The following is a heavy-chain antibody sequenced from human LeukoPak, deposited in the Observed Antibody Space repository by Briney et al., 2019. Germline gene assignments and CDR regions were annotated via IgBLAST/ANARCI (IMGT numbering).Heavy chain of an antibody. J-gene: IGHJ4*02. CDR1: GGTFSSYA. CDR2: ISAYNGNT. D-gene: IGHD2-2*01. V-gene: IGHV1-18*01. CDR3: ARAWAVRSTIDY. Sequence: GSSVKVSCKASGGTFSSYAISWVRQAPGQGLEWMGWISAYNGNTNYAQKLQGRVTMTTDTSTSTAYMELRSLRSDDTAVYYCARAWAVRSTIDYWGQGTLVTVSS.